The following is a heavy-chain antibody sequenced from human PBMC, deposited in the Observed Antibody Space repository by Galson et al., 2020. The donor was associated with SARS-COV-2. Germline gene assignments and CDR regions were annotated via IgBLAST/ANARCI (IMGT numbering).Heavy chain of an antibody. CDR1: GYTFTGYY. D-gene: IGHD5-12*01. CDR3: AVGWLQEFDY. CDR2: INPNSGGT. Sequence: GESLKISCKASGYTFTGYYMHWVRQAPGQGLEWMGRINPNSGGTNYVQKLQGRVTMTRDTSISTAYMELSSLRSDDTAVYYCAVGWLQEFDYWGQGTLVTVSS. J-gene: IGHJ4*02. V-gene: IGHV1-2*06.